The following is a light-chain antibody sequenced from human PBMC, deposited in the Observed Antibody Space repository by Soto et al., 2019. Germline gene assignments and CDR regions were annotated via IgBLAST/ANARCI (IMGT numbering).Light chain of an antibody. Sequence: DIQMTQSPSTLSASVGDRVTITCRASQSINNWLAWYQQKPGKAPKLLIYKASSLESGVPSRFSGSGSGTEFTLTISSLQPDDFATYYCQQYNSNSRTCGQGTKVEIK. V-gene: IGKV1-5*03. CDR3: QQYNSNSRT. J-gene: IGKJ1*01. CDR1: QSINNW. CDR2: KAS.